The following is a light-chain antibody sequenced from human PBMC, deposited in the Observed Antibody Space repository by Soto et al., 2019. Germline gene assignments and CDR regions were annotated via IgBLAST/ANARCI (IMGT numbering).Light chain of an antibody. J-gene: IGLJ2*01. V-gene: IGLV2-14*01. CDR3: SSYTSSSTYVV. Sequence: QSVLTQPASVSGSPGQSITISCTGTSSDIGGYNYVSWYQHHPGKAPKLLIYEVSNRPSGLSNRFSGSKSGNTAALTIFGLQAEDEADYYCSSYTSSSTYVVFGGGTKLTVL. CDR2: EVS. CDR1: SSDIGGYNY.